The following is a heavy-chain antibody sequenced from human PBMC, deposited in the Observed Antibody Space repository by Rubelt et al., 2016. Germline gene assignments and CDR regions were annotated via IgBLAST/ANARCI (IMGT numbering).Heavy chain of an antibody. V-gene: IGHV3-7*01. CDR2: MKEDGSGE. CDR1: GFTSSRYW. Sequence: EVQVVESGGGLVQPGGSLRLSCAMSGFTSSRYWMTWIRQAPGKGLEWLASMKEDGSGENYVDSVKGRFTMSRDNAKNSLFLQMVRLRVDDTAGYYCASGLTTKYYFDYWGQGTLVTVSS. D-gene: IGHD4/OR15-4a*01. CDR3: ASGLTTKYYFDY. J-gene: IGHJ4*02.